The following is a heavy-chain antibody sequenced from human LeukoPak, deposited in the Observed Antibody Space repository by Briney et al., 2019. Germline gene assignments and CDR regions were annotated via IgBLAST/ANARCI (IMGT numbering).Heavy chain of an antibody. CDR2: INHSGST. CDR1: GGSFSGYY. V-gene: IGHV4-34*01. D-gene: IGHD2-15*01. Sequence: SETLSLTCAVYGGSFSGYYWSWIRQPPGKGLEWIGEINHSGSTNYNPSLKSRVTISVDTSKNQFSLKLGSVTAADTAVYYCARHRSGDALDMWGQGTMVTVSS. CDR3: ARHRSGDALDM. J-gene: IGHJ3*02.